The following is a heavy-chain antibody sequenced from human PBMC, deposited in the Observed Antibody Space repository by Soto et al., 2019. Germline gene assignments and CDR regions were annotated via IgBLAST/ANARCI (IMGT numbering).Heavy chain of an antibody. CDR1: GGSISSYY. D-gene: IGHD3-10*01. CDR2: ISYTGRT. Sequence: SETLSLTCTVSGGSISSYYWSWIRQPPGKGLEWIGYISYTGRTNYNPSLESRVTISADTSKNQFSLKLSSVTAADTAVYYCARALWSKLFDPSGQGTLVTVSS. J-gene: IGHJ5*02. V-gene: IGHV4-59*01. CDR3: ARALWSKLFDP.